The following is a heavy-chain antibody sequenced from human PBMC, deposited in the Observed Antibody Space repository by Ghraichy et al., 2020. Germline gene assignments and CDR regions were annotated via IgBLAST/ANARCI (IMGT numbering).Heavy chain of an antibody. D-gene: IGHD3-22*01. CDR1: GFTFSSYG. Sequence: GGSLRLSCAASGFTFSSYGMHWVRQAPGKGLEWVAVISNDGSNQYYADSVKGRFTISRDNSKNTLYLQMSSLRAEDTAVYYCAKASYDSTTNYWGRFEDYWGQGTLVTVSS. CDR3: AKASYDSTTNYWGRFEDY. CDR2: ISNDGSNQ. J-gene: IGHJ4*02. V-gene: IGHV3-30*18.